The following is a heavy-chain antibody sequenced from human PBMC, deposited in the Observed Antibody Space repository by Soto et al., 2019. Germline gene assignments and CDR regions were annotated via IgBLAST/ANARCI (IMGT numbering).Heavy chain of an antibody. CDR3: AKAVEYASSGYYYPSFAY. CDR2: ISYDGSNK. J-gene: IGHJ4*02. Sequence: QVQLVESGGGVVQPGRSLRLSCAASGFTFSSYGMHWVRQAPGKGLEWVAVISYDGSNKYYADSVKGRFTISRDNSKNTLYLQMNSLRAEDTAVYYCAKAVEYASSGYYYPSFAYWGQGTLVTVSS. D-gene: IGHD3-22*01. V-gene: IGHV3-30*18. CDR1: GFTFSSYG.